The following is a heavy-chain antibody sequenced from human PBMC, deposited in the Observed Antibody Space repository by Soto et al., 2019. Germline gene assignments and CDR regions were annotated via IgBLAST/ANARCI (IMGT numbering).Heavy chain of an antibody. V-gene: IGHV3-74*01. CDR2: LQMAGTST. CDR3: ARDYCDERRSSSGNWFDP. D-gene: IGHD2-15*01. J-gene: IGHJ5*02. CDR1: ACTLSRNW. Sequence: GRSLRLSXFPGACTLSRNWMNWVRQAPGKGLVWVSRLQMAGTSTAYADSVKGRFTVSRDYANNTLNMQMNSLAVEDTAFYSRARDYCDERRSSSGNWFDPWRQGTLVTICS.